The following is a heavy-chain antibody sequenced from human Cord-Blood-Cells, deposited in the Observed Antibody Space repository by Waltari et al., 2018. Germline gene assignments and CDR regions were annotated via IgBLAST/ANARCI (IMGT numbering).Heavy chain of an antibody. J-gene: IGHJ4*02. Sequence: QVQLVQSGAEVKKPGASVKVSCKASGYTFTAYYMPWVRQAPGQGLEWMGWINPNSGGTNYAQKFQGRVTMTRDTSISTAYMELSRLRSDDTAVYYCARDLYSSSWEADYWGQGTLVTVSS. CDR2: INPNSGGT. CDR3: ARDLYSSSWEADY. D-gene: IGHD6-13*01. CDR1: GYTFTAYY. V-gene: IGHV1-2*02.